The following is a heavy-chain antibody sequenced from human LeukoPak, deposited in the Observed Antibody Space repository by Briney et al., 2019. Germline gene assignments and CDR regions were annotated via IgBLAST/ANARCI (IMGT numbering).Heavy chain of an antibody. CDR1: GFTFGRYW. J-gene: IGHJ4*02. V-gene: IGHV3-7*02. Sequence: GGSLRLSCAASGFTFGRYWMSWVRQAPGKGLEWVANIKEDGIVKYYVESVKGRFTISRDNAKNSLYLQMNSLRAEDTAVYYCATSITMFDYWGQGTLVTVSS. D-gene: IGHD3-10*01. CDR3: ATSITMFDY. CDR2: IKEDGIVK.